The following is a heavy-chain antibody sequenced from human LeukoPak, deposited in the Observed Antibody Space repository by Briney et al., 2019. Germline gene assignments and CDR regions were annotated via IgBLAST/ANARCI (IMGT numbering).Heavy chain of an antibody. Sequence: PGGSLRLSCAASGFTFSSYGMHWVRQAPGKGLEWVAVISYDGSNKFYADSVKGRFTISRDNSKNTLYLQMNSLRPEDTAVYYCARDENGYDYEDGMDVWGQGATVTVSS. V-gene: IGHV3-30*03. J-gene: IGHJ6*02. CDR1: GFTFSSYG. CDR2: ISYDGSNK. CDR3: ARDENGYDYEDGMDV. D-gene: IGHD3-22*01.